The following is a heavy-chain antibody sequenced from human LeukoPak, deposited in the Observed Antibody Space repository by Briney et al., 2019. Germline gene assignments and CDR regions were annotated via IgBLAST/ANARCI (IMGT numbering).Heavy chain of an antibody. V-gene: IGHV3-7*01. Sequence: GGSLRLSCAASGFTFSSYWMSWVRQAPGKGLEWVANIKQDGSEKYYVDSVKGRFTISRDNAKNSLYLQMNSLRAEDTAVYYCARFGGWPLDYYYMDVWGKGITVTVSS. D-gene: IGHD6-19*01. CDR2: IKQDGSEK. CDR1: GFTFSSYW. CDR3: ARFGGWPLDYYYMDV. J-gene: IGHJ6*03.